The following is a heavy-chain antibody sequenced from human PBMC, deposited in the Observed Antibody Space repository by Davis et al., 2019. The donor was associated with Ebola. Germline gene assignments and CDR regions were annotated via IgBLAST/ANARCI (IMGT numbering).Heavy chain of an antibody. Sequence: GESLKISCAASGFTFSSYWMSWVRQAPGKGLEWVANIKQDGSEKYYVDSVKGRFTISRDNSKNTLYLQMNSLRAEDTAVYYCARDRQWDYGDYVYYYYYYGMDVWGQGTTVTVSS. J-gene: IGHJ6*02. D-gene: IGHD4-17*01. V-gene: IGHV3-7*01. CDR2: IKQDGSEK. CDR3: ARDRQWDYGDYVYYYYYYGMDV. CDR1: GFTFSSYW.